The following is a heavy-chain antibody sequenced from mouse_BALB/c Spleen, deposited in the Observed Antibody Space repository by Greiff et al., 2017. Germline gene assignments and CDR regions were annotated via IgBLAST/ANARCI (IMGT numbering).Heavy chain of an antibody. CDR1: GYSFTGYN. V-gene: IGHV1-39*01. CDR2: IDPYYGGT. CDR3: ARDGNYGGYYAMDY. Sequence: VQLKESGPELEKPGASVKISCKASGYSFTGYNMNWVKQSNGKSLEWIGNIDPYYGGTSYNQKFKGKATLTVDKSSSTAYMQLKSLTSEDSAVYYCARDGNYGGYYAMDYWGQGTSVTVSS. D-gene: IGHD2-1*01. J-gene: IGHJ4*01.